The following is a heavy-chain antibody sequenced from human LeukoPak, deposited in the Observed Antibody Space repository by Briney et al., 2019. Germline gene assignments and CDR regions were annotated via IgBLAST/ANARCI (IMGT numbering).Heavy chain of an antibody. CDR3: ARGGPGYSSGWLWFDP. D-gene: IGHD6-19*01. CDR2: ISSSSSYI. V-gene: IGHV3-21*01. CDR1: GFTFSSYS. Sequence: GGSLRLSCAASGFTFSSYSMNWVRQAPGKGLEWVSSISSSSSYIYYADSVKGRFTISRDNAKNSLYLQMNSLRAEDKAVYYCARGGPGYSSGWLWFDPWGQGTLVTVSS. J-gene: IGHJ5*02.